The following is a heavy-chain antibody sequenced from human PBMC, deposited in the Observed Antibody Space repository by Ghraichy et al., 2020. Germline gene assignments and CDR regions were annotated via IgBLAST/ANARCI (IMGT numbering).Heavy chain of an antibody. CDR1: GFTFSSYA. J-gene: IGHJ6*02. D-gene: IGHD3-10*01. V-gene: IGHV3-23*01. CDR3: AKGGGSGSSYYYYGMDV. Sequence: GGSLRLSCAASGFTFSSYAMSWVRQAPGKGLEWVSAISGSGSITYYADSVKGRFTISRDNSTNTLYLQMNSLRAEDTAVYYCAKGGGSGSSYYYYGMDVWGHGTAVTVSS. CDR2: ISGSGSIT.